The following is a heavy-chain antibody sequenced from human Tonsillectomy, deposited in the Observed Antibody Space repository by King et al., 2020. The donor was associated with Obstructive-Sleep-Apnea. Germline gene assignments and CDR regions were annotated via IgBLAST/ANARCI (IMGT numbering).Heavy chain of an antibody. CDR2: IYYSGNT. V-gene: IGHV4-31*03. Sequence: VQLQESGPGLVKPSQTLSLTCTVSGGSVSSGAYYWSWIRQHPGKGLEWIGYIYYSGNTYYNPSLKSRVTISVDTSKNQFSLKLSSGTAAATAVYYCARAGDIVATNYFDNWGQGTLVTVSS. CDR1: GGSVSSGAYY. J-gene: IGHJ4*02. CDR3: ARAGDIVATNYFDN. D-gene: IGHD5-12*01.